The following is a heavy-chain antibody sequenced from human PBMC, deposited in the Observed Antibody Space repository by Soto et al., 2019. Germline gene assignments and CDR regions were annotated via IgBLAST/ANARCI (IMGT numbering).Heavy chain of an antibody. CDR1: GFTFSSYA. J-gene: IGHJ5*01. Sequence: QVQLVESGGGVVQPGRSLRLSCAASGFTFSSYAMHWDRQAPGKGLEWVAVILYDASNKYYADSVKGRFTISRDNSKNSLYLQMSSLRAEDTAVYYCARDNGEGWFYSWGQGTLVTVSS. CDR3: ARDNGEGWFYS. D-gene: IGHD4-17*01. CDR2: ILYDASNK. V-gene: IGHV3-30-3*01.